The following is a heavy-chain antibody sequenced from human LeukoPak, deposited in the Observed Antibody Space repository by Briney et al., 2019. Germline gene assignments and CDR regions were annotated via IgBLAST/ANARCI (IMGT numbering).Heavy chain of an antibody. D-gene: IGHD5-18*01. J-gene: IGHJ4*02. CDR3: SMSRGYNFGQ. V-gene: IGHV4-34*01. CDR1: GGSFTGYS. CDR2: IYHSGST. Sequence: SETLSLTCAVYGGSFTGYSWNWIRQPPGKGLEWIGEIYHSGSTNYNPSLKSRVTISLDTSKKRFSLKLTSVTAADTAVYYCSMSRGYNFGQWGQGTLVTVSS.